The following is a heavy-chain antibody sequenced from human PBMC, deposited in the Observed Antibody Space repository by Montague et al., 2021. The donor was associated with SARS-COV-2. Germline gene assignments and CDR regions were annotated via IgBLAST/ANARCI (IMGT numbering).Heavy chain of an antibody. V-gene: IGHV6-1*01. D-gene: IGHD2-2*01. J-gene: IGHJ4*02. Sequence: CAISGDSVSSNIATWSWVKQSPSRGLQWAGRTYYRSKWYNDYAESVKSRITIDPDTSKHQFSLHLNSVTPEDTAVYYCARIPVGSKYYFDFWGQGTLVTVSS. CDR1: GDSVSSNIAT. CDR2: TYYRSKWYN. CDR3: ARIPVGSKYYFDF.